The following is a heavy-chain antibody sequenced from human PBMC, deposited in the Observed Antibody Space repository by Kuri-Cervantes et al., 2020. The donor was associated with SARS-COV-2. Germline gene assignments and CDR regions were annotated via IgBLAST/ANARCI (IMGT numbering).Heavy chain of an antibody. J-gene: IGHJ3*02. D-gene: IGHD3-3*01. CDR3: AGRLRFSHSDAFDI. V-gene: IGHV4-30-2*01. Sequence: SETLSLTCTVSGGSISSGGYYWSWIRQPPGKGLEWIGYIYHSGSTYYNPSLKSRVTISVDRSKNQFSLKLSSVTAADTAVYYCAGRLRFSHSDAFDIWGQGTMVTVSS. CDR2: IYHSGST. CDR1: GGSISSGGYY.